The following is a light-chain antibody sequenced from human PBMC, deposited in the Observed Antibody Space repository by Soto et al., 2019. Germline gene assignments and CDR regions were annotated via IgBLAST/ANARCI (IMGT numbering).Light chain of an antibody. CDR1: SSDVGRYNY. Sequence: QSALTQPASVSGSPGQSITISCTGTSSDVGRYNYVSWYQQHPGKAPKLIIYDVSNRPSGVSNRFSGSKSGNTASLTISGLQAEDEADYYCSSYSGTNYHYVFGTGTKVTVL. CDR2: DVS. CDR3: SSYSGTNYHYV. V-gene: IGLV2-14*01. J-gene: IGLJ1*01.